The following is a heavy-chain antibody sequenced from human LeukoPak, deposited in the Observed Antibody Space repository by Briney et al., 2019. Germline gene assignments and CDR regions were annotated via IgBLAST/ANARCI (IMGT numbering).Heavy chain of an antibody. CDR2: INHSGGT. Sequence: PSETLSLTCAVYGGSFSGYYWHWIRQPPGKGLEWIGEINHSGGTKYNPSLKSRVTISVDTYKTQFSLKLSSVTAADTAVYYCAQVSSGLGPLRDYWGQGTLVTVSS. D-gene: IGHD1-26*01. J-gene: IGHJ4*02. V-gene: IGHV4-34*01. CDR3: AQVSSGLGPLRDY. CDR1: GGSFSGYY.